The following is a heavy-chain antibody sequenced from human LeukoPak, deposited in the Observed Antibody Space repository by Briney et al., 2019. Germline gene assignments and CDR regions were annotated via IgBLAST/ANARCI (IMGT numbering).Heavy chain of an antibody. D-gene: IGHD4-11*01. CDR1: GYSFTSYW. CDR2: TYPGDSDT. V-gene: IGHV5-51*01. Sequence: GESLKISCKGSGYSFTSYWIGWVRQMPGKGLEWMGITYPGDSDTRYSPSFQGQVTISADKSISTAYLQWSSLKASDTAMYYCARCLTTARRYYYCGMDVWGQGTTVTVSS. CDR3: ARCLTTARRYYYCGMDV. J-gene: IGHJ6*02.